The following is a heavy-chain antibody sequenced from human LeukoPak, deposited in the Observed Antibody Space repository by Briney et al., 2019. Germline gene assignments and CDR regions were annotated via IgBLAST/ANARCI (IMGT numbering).Heavy chain of an antibody. V-gene: IGHV3-30-3*01. J-gene: IGHJ4*02. CDR2: ISYDGSNK. D-gene: IGHD3-22*01. CDR3: ARDYYDSSGSIDY. Sequence: HPGGSLRLSCAASGFTFSSYAMHWVRQAPGKGLEWVAVISYDGSNKYYADSVKGRFTISTDNSKNTMYLQMNSLRAEDTAVYYCARDYYDSSGSIDYWGQGTLVTVSS. CDR1: GFTFSSYA.